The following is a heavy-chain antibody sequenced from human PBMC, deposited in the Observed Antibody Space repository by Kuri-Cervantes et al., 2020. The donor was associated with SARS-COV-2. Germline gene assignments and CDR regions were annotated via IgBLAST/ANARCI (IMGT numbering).Heavy chain of an antibody. J-gene: IGHJ4*02. CDR3: TPLPPTDYYDFWSGYYSDY. CDR1: GFTFSNAW. Sequence: GGSLRLSCAASGFTFSNAWMSWVRQAPGKGLEWVGRIKSKTDGGTTDYAAPVKGRFTISRDDSKNTLYLQMNSLKTEDTAVYYCTPLPPTDYYDFWSGYYSDYWGQGTLVTVSS. D-gene: IGHD3-3*01. CDR2: IKSKTDGGTT. V-gene: IGHV3-15*01.